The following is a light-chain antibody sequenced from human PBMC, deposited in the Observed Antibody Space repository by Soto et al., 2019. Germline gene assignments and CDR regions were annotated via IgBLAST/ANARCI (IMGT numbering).Light chain of an antibody. V-gene: IGLV2-14*03. J-gene: IGLJ2*01. CDR3: SSYTRSSAVV. CDR1: SSDVGGYYY. Sequence: QSALTQPASVSGSPGQSITISCTGTSSDVGGYYYVSWYQQHPGTAPKLMIYDVSSRPSGVSDRFSGSKSGNTASLTISGLQDEDEADYHCSSYTRSSAVVFGGGTKLTVL. CDR2: DVS.